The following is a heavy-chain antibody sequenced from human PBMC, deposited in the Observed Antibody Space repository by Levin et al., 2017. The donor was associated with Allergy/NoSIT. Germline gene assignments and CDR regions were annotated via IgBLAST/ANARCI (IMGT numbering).Heavy chain of an antibody. J-gene: IGHJ4*02. D-gene: IGHD3-22*01. CDR2: ITPMFGTA. CDR1: GGTFSRYA. Sequence: KISCKASGGTFSRYAISWVRQAPGQGPEWMGGITPMFGTANYAQKFQGRVTITADESTSIAYLELSSLTSQHTAVYYCAREWGYDSSGYYFAYWGQGTLVTVSS. V-gene: IGHV1-69*01. CDR3: AREWGYDSSGYYFAY.